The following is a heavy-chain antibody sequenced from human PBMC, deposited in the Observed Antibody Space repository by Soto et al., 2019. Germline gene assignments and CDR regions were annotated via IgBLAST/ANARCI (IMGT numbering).Heavy chain of an antibody. CDR1: GDSVSSNSAA. V-gene: IGHV6-1*01. CDR2: TYYRSRWYN. CDR3: AETPSHHWPYMDV. D-gene: IGHD1-1*01. J-gene: IGHJ6*03. Sequence: QVQLQESGPGLVKPSQTLSLTCVISGDSVSSNSAAWNWIRLSPSRGLEWLARTYYRSRWYNDSALPGRSRITANPNTSKIHFPLQLPSVPPGNTAVYYGAETPSHHWPYMDVWAKGATVPVSS.